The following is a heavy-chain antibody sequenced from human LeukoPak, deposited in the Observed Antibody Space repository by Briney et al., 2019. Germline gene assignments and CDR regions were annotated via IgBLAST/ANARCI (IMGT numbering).Heavy chain of an antibody. CDR1: GGTFSSYA. CDR3: AGGYYYDSSGYYSPEY. V-gene: IGHV1-69*13. D-gene: IGHD3-22*01. J-gene: IGHJ4*02. CDR2: IIPIFGTA. Sequence: SVKVSCKASGGTFSSYALSWVRQAPGQGLEWMGGIIPIFGTANCAQKFQGRVTITADESTSTAYMELSSLRSEDTAVYYCAGGYYYDSSGYYSPEYWGQGTLVTVSS.